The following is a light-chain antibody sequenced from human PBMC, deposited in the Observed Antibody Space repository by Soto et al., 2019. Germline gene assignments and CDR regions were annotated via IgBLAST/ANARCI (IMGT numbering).Light chain of an antibody. CDR2: DVD. Sequence: QSVLAQPPSASGSPGQSITISCTGTSSDVGGHNFVSWYQQFPGKAPKLVIYDVDKRPSGVPDRFSGSKSGNTASLTISGLQAEDEADYYCSSYTSSSTLYVFGTGTKVTVL. CDR1: SSDVGGHNF. J-gene: IGLJ1*01. CDR3: SSYTSSSTLYV. V-gene: IGLV2-14*03.